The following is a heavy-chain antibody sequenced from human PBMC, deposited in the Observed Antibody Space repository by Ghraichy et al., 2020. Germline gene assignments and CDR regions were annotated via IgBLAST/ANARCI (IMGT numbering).Heavy chain of an antibody. V-gene: IGHV3-53*01. CDR2: IYSGGST. D-gene: IGHD6-13*01. CDR1: GFTVSSNY. J-gene: IGHJ5*02. Sequence: ESLNISCAASGFTVSSNYMSWVRQAPGKGLEWVSVIYSGGSTYYADSVKGRFTISRDNSKNTLYLQMNSLRAEDTAVYYCARMYSSSWPTPSGWFDPWGQGTLVTVSS. CDR3: ARMYSSSWPTPSGWFDP.